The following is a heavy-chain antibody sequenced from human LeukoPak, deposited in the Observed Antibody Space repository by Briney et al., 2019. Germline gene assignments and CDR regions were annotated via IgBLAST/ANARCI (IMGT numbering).Heavy chain of an antibody. CDR1: GFTFSSYA. CDR2: ISYDGSNK. CDR3: AREDDWNYEDY. V-gene: IGHV3-30-3*01. J-gene: IGHJ4*02. Sequence: GGSLRLSCAASGFTFSSYAMHWVRQAPGKGLEWVAVISYDGSNKYYADSVKGRFTISRDNSKNTLYLQMNSLRAEDTAVYYCAREDDWNYEDYWGQGTLVTVSS. D-gene: IGHD1-7*01.